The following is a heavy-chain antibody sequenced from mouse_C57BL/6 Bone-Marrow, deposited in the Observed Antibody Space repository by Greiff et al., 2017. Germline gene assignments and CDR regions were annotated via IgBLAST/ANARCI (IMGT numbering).Heavy chain of an antibody. D-gene: IGHD1-1*01. CDR3: SRQVTTVLATKYFDV. CDR1: GFTFSSYT. CDR2: ISGGGGNT. Sequence: EVKLEESGGGLVKPGGSLKLSCAASGFTFSSYTMSWVRQTPEKRLQWVAAISGGGGNTYYPDSVKGRFPISRDNDKNILYLQMSSLRSEDTAVYYCSRQVTTVLATKYFDVWGTGTTVTVSS. J-gene: IGHJ1*03. V-gene: IGHV5-9*04.